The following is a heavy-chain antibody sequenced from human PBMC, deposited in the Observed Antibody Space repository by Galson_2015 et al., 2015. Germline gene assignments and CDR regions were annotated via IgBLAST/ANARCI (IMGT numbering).Heavy chain of an antibody. CDR3: ARGEITMIRGAPDY. V-gene: IGHV3-21*01. J-gene: IGHJ4*02. CDR2: ISSSGTYL. D-gene: IGHD3-10*01. Sequence: SLRLSCAASGFSFSSHSMNWVRQAPGKGLEWVSSISSSGTYLYYADSVKGRFTISRDNAKSSLYLQMNNLRAEDTAIYYCARGEITMIRGAPDYWGQGTLVTVSS. CDR1: GFSFSSHS.